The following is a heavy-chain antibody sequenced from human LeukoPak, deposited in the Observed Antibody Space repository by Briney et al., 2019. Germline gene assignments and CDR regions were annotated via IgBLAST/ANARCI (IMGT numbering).Heavy chain of an antibody. Sequence: SGGSLRLSCAASGFTFSSFAMSWVRQAPGEGLEWVCAMSGSGGMTYSADSVKGRFTISRDNSKDTLYLQMNSLRAEDTAIYYCAKGPFFYYDASGYNYFDSWSQGTLVTVSS. CDR1: GFTFSSFA. CDR2: MSGSGGMT. CDR3: AKGPFFYYDASGYNYFDS. J-gene: IGHJ4*02. D-gene: IGHD3-22*01. V-gene: IGHV3-23*01.